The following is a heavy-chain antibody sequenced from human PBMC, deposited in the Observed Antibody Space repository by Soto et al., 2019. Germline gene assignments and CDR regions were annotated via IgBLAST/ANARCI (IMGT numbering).Heavy chain of an antibody. Sequence: VQLVESGGGLVQPGGSLRLSCAASGFTFSSNWMSWVRQAPGKGLEWVANIKRDGSEKYYVDSVMGRFTISRDNAKNSLYLQMNSLRADDTAVYYCASLEWDYSGYADYWGQGTLVTVSS. V-gene: IGHV3-7*03. CDR3: ASLEWDYSGYADY. D-gene: IGHD5-12*01. CDR1: GFTFSSNW. CDR2: IKRDGSEK. J-gene: IGHJ4*02.